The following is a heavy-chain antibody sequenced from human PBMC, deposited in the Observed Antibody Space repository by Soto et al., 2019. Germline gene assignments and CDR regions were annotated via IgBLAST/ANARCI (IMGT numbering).Heavy chain of an antibody. Sequence: QITLNESGPTQVKPRQTLTLTCTFSGFSLTTSGVGVGWIRQSPGKAPEWLALIYWDDDKRYSPSLKSRLTITKYTSKNQVVLTMADLDHADTATYYCAHRVLRTVFGLVTTTAIYFDFWGQGTPVAVSS. CDR3: AHRVLRTVFGLVTTTAIYFDF. CDR2: IYWDDDK. J-gene: IGHJ4*02. D-gene: IGHD3-3*01. V-gene: IGHV2-5*02. CDR1: GFSLTTSGVG.